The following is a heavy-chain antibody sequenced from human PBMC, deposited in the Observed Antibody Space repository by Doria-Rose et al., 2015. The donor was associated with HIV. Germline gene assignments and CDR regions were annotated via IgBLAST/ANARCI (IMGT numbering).Heavy chain of an antibody. CDR2: INHSGGT. CDR3: ARGPTGVLDS. Sequence: QVQLQQWGTGLLKTSETLSLTCAVYGGSFSGFLWNWIRLSPGEGLEWIGEINHSGGTNYNPSLQSRVTMSVDTSKQQFSLNLTSVTASDTAVYYCARGPTGVLDSWGQGTLVTVFS. V-gene: IGHV4-34*02. CDR1: GGSFSGFL. J-gene: IGHJ4*02.